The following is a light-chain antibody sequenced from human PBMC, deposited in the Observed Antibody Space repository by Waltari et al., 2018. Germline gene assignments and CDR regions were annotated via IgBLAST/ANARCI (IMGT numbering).Light chain of an antibody. CDR1: SSNMGAGRD. CDR2: GNW. J-gene: IGLJ2*01. V-gene: IGLV1-40*01. Sequence: QSVLTQPPSVSGAPGQRVTISCTGSSSNMGAGRDVHWYQQLPGTAPKLLLFGNWYRPSGFPDLFSGSKSGTSASLAIAGLQAEDEAEYYCQSYDNILGGSVFGGGTKLTVL. CDR3: QSYDNILGGSV.